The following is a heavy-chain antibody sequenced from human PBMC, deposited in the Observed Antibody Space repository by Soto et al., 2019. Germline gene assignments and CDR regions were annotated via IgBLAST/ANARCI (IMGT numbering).Heavy chain of an antibody. J-gene: IGHJ2*01. CDR2: ISYDGSNK. CDR3: AKDRTTVVTYWYFDL. Sequence: QVPLVESGGGVVQPGRSLRLSCAASGFTFSSYGMHWVRQAPGKGLEWVAVISYDGSNKYYADSVKGRFTISRDNSKNTLYLQMNSLRAEDTAVYYCAKDRTTVVTYWYFDLWGRGTLVTVSS. D-gene: IGHD4-17*01. CDR1: GFTFSSYG. V-gene: IGHV3-30*18.